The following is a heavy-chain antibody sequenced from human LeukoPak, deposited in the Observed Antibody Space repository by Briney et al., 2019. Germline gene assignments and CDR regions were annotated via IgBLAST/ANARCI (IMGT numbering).Heavy chain of an antibody. CDR1: AFTFSNYW. CDR3: ARVMWSDNGRGNNWFDP. V-gene: IGHV3-74*03. J-gene: IGHJ5*02. D-gene: IGHD2-21*01. Sequence: GGSLRLSCAASAFTFSNYWMHWVRQAPGKGLVWVSGINTDGSTTTYADSVKGRFTISRDNAKNTLYLQMNILRAEDTAVYYCARVMWSDNGRGNNWFDPWGQGTLVTVSS. CDR2: INTDGSTT.